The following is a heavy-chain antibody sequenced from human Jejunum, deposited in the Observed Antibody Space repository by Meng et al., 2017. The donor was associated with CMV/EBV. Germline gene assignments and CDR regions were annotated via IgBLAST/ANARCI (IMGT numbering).Heavy chain of an antibody. V-gene: IGHV3-7*01. CDR3: GRSGGL. J-gene: IGHJ4*02. D-gene: IGHD1-26*01. Sequence: SCAASGITYSSHCMTWDGQGQGKGLEWVASIKPDGSDKYYMDSVKGRFTISRDNANNSLYLQMNSLRGEDTAVYYCGRSGGLWGQGTLVTVSS. CDR2: IKPDGSDK. CDR1: GITYSSHC.